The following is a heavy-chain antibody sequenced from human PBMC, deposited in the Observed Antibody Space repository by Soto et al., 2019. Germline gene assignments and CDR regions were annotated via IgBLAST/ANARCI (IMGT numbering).Heavy chain of an antibody. D-gene: IGHD3-3*01. Sequence: QVQLVQSGAEVKKPGASVKVSCKASGYTFTSYYMHWVRQAPGQGLEWMGIINLSGGSTSYAQKFQGRVTMTSDTSTSTVYMALSSLRSEDTAVYYCARAAIFGVVITSVYFDYWGQGTLVTVSS. CDR3: ARAAIFGVVITSVYFDY. J-gene: IGHJ4*02. V-gene: IGHV1-46*03. CDR1: GYTFTSYY. CDR2: INLSGGST.